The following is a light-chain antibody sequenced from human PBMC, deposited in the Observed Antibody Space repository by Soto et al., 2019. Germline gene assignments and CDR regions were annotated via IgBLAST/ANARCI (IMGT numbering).Light chain of an antibody. CDR2: DVS. CDR1: SSDVGNYNR. CDR3: SSYTTSSTYV. Sequence: QSVLTQPPSVSGSPGQSVATSCTGTSSDVGNYNRVSWYQQPPGTAPRLMIYDVSNRPSGVPDRFSGSKSGNTASLTISGLQADDEADYYCSSYTTSSTYVFGTGTKVTVL. J-gene: IGLJ1*01. V-gene: IGLV2-18*02.